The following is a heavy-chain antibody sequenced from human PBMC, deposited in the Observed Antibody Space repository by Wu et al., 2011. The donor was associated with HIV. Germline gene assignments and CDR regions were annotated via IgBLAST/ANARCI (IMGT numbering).Heavy chain of an antibody. Sequence: QVQLVQSGAEVKKPGASVKVSCKASGYIFTSYGITWVRQAPGQGLEWMGWISAYNGDTKYAQKLQGRVTMTTDTSTSTAYMELRRLRYDDTAVYYCAKSRLSATIIGYDGFDIWGLGTMITVSS. D-gene: IGHD3-22*01. CDR3: AKSRLSATIIGYDGFDI. V-gene: IGHV1-18*01. CDR1: GYIFTSYG. CDR2: ISAYNGDT. J-gene: IGHJ3*02.